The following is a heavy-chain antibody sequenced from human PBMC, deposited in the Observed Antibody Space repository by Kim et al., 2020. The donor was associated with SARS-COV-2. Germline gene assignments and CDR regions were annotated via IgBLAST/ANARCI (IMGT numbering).Heavy chain of an antibody. V-gene: IGHV3-73*01. CDR2: IRSKANSYAT. CDR3: TRQDQWLFSRHLYYFEY. D-gene: IGHD6-19*01. Sequence: GGSLRLSCAASGFTFSGSAMHWVRQASGKGLEWVGRIRSKANSYATAYAASVKGRFTISRDDSKNTAYLQMNSLKTEDTAVYYCTRQDQWLFSRHLYYFEYWGKGTLVTVSS. J-gene: IGHJ4*02. CDR1: GFTFSGSA.